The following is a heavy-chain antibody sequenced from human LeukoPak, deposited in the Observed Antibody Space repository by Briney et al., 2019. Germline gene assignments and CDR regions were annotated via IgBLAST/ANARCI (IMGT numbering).Heavy chain of an antibody. Sequence: GASVKVSCKASGYTFMTCGFSWVRQAPGQGLEWMGWVSVFNSDNRNYAQKFQDRVTLTTDTSTSTAYMELRSLRSDDTAVYYCVRDSSPFAYWGQGTLVTVSS. CDR1: GYTFMTCG. CDR3: VRDSSPFAY. V-gene: IGHV1-18*01. CDR2: VSVFNSDNR. D-gene: IGHD6-19*01. J-gene: IGHJ4*02.